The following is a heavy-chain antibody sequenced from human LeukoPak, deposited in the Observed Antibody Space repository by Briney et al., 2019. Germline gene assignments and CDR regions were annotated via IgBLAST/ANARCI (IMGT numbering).Heavy chain of an antibody. Sequence: ASVKVSCKASGYTFTSYYIHWVRQAPGQGLEWMGIINPSGGSTSYAQKFQGRVTMTRDTSTSTVYMELSSLRSEDTAVYYCVIMTYYYDSSGHHANWFDPWGQGTLVTVSS. CDR1: GYTFTSYY. CDR2: INPSGGST. D-gene: IGHD3-22*01. J-gene: IGHJ5*02. CDR3: VIMTYYYDSSGHHANWFDP. V-gene: IGHV1-46*01.